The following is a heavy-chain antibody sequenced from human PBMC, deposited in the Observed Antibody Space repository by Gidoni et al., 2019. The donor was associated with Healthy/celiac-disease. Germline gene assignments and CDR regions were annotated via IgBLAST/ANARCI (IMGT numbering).Heavy chain of an antibody. D-gene: IGHD6-13*01. CDR3: AKGFSSSWTAEYFQH. CDR1: GVTFSSYG. CDR2: ISYDGSNK. J-gene: IGHJ1*01. Sequence: QVQLVESGGGVVQPGRALRLSCAASGVTFSSYGMHWVRQAPGKGLEWVAVISYDGSNKYYADSVKGRFTISRDNSKNTLYLQMNSLRAEDTAVYYCAKGFSSSWTAEYFQHWGQGTLVTVSS. V-gene: IGHV3-30*18.